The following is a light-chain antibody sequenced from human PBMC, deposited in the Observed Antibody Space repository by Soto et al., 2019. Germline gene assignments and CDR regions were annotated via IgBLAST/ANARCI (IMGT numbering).Light chain of an antibody. Sequence: QSVLTQPPSVSGAPRQTVTISCAGSTSNFGAGYDVHWYQQFPRTAPRLLIFGNNNRPSGVPDRFSGSKSATSASLAITGLQAEDEADYYCQSYDISLSAYVFGTGTKVTVL. CDR1: TSNFGAGYD. V-gene: IGLV1-40*01. CDR2: GNN. J-gene: IGLJ1*01. CDR3: QSYDISLSAYV.